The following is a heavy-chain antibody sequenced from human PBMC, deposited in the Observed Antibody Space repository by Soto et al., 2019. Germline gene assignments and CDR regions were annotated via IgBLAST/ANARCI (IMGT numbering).Heavy chain of an antibody. J-gene: IGHJ4*02. D-gene: IGHD3-16*01. V-gene: IGHV4-59*12. CDR2: ISDGGST. CDR1: GGSIYTYY. CDR3: ARLLLRGSYFDY. Sequence: SETLSLTCNVSGGSIYTYYWNWIRQSPGKGLEWIGYISDGGSTNYNPSLKSRVSISVDTSKNQFSLKLSSVTAADTAVYYCARLLLRGSYFDYWGQGTLVTVSS.